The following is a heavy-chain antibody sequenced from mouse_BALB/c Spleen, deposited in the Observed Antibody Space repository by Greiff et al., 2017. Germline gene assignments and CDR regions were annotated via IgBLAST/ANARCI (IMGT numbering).Heavy chain of an antibody. Sequence: EVKLVESGGGLVQPGGSRKLSCAASGFTFSSFGMHWVRQAPEKGLEWVAYISSGSSTIYYADTVKGRFTISRDNPKNTLFLQMTSLRSEDTAMYYCARDDGYSYYAMDYWGQGTSVTVSS. CDR3: ARDDGYSYYAMDY. CDR1: GFTFSSFG. CDR2: ISSGSSTI. D-gene: IGHD2-3*01. V-gene: IGHV5-17*02. J-gene: IGHJ4*01.